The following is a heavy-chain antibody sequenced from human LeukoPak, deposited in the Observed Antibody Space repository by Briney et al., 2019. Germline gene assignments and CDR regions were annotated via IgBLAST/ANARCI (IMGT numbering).Heavy chain of an antibody. CDR3: ARAYYYDSSGYYSIFDY. CDR2: IYTSGST. CDR1: GGSISSGSYY. Sequence: SETLSLTCTVSGGSISSGSYYWSWIRQPAGKGLEWIGRIYTSGSTNYNPPLKSRVTISVDTSKNQFSLKLSSVTAADTAVYYCARAYYYDSSGYYSIFDYWGQGTLVTVSS. V-gene: IGHV4-61*02. J-gene: IGHJ4*02. D-gene: IGHD3-22*01.